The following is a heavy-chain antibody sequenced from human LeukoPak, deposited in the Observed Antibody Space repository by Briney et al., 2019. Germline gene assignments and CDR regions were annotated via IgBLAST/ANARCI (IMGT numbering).Heavy chain of an antibody. D-gene: IGHD3-10*01. CDR3: ARSSPGVDY. CDR1: GFTFSNYH. Sequence: GGSLRLSCAASGFTFSNYHMTWIRQTPGKGLEWVSYITSRGSIIYYADSVKGRFTISRDNTKNSLYLQMNSLRVEDTAIYYCARSSPGVDYWGQGTLVTVSS. J-gene: IGHJ4*02. V-gene: IGHV3-11*04. CDR2: ITSRGSII.